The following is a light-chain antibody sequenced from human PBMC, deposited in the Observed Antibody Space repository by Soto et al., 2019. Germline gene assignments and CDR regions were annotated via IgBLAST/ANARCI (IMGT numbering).Light chain of an antibody. CDR3: QQYHNWPPCT. V-gene: IGKV3-15*01. CDR2: GAS. Sequence: EIVTTQSPATLSVSPGERATLSCRASQSVDSNLAWYQQKPGQAPRLLLYGASIRATGVPARFSGSGSGTEFTLTISSLQSEDLAVYYCQQYHNWPPCTFGQGTKLDFK. CDR1: QSVDSN. J-gene: IGKJ2*02.